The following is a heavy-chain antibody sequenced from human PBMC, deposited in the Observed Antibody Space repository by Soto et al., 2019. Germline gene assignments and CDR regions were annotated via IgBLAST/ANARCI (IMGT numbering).Heavy chain of an antibody. V-gene: IGHV2-5*02. Sequence: QITLKESGPTLVKPTQTLTLTCTFSGFSLSSTRVAVGWIRQLPGKALEWLALIYWDDDKRYSPFLKSRLTITKDTSKIQVVLTMTNMDPVDTATYYCAHSVVAGLGYYFDYWGQGTLVTVSS. CDR2: IYWDDDK. J-gene: IGHJ4*02. CDR1: GFSLSSTRVA. D-gene: IGHD6-19*01. CDR3: AHSVVAGLGYYFDY.